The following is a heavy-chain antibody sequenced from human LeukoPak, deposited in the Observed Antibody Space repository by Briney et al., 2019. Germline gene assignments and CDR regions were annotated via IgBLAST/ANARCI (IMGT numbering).Heavy chain of an antibody. D-gene: IGHD3-9*01. Sequence: PSETLSLTCTVSGGSISNYCWSWIRQPAGKGLEWIGRIYTSGTADYNPSLKSRVTMSVDTSKNQFSLKLSSVTAADTAVYYCARASIWYYDILTGYYDYWGQGTLVTVSS. CDR1: GGSISNYC. V-gene: IGHV4-4*07. J-gene: IGHJ4*02. CDR2: IYTSGTA. CDR3: ARASIWYYDILTGYYDY.